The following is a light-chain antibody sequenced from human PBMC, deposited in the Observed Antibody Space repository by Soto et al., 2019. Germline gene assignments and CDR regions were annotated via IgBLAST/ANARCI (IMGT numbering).Light chain of an antibody. J-gene: IGKJ2*01. CDR2: GAS. CDR1: QSVSSSY. CDR3: QQYGSSPHT. Sequence: EIVLTQSPGTLSLSPGERATLSCRASQSVSSSYLAWYQHKPGQAPRLLIYGASSRATGIQDRFSGSGSGTDFTLTISRLEPEDFAVYYGQQYGSSPHTFGQGTKLEIK. V-gene: IGKV3-20*01.